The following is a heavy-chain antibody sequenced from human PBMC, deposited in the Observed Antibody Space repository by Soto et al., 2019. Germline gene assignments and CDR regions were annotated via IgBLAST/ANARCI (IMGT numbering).Heavy chain of an antibody. CDR1: GFTFSSYA. Sequence: GGSLRLSCAASGFTFSSYAMSWVRQAPGKGLEWVSAISGSGGSTNYADSVKGRFTISRDNSKNTLYLQMNSLRAEDTAVYYCAKATLQWLVRVYYYYYYMDVWGKGTTVTVSS. V-gene: IGHV3-23*01. D-gene: IGHD6-19*01. CDR3: AKATLQWLVRVYYYYYYMDV. CDR2: ISGSGGST. J-gene: IGHJ6*03.